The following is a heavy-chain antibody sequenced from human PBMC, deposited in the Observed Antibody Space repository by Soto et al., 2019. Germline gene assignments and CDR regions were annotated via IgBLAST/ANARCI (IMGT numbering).Heavy chain of an antibody. V-gene: IGHV3-33*01. CDR2: IWYDGSNK. CDR3: ARDAYSSGGGGNYSLDY. J-gene: IGHJ4*02. Sequence: QVQLVESGGGVVQPGRSLRLSCAASGFTFRSYGMHWVRQAPGKGLEWVAMIWYDGSNKYYADSVKGRFTISRDNSKNTLYLEMNSPRAEDTAVYYCARDAYSSGGGGNYSLDYWGQVTLVTVSS. CDR1: GFTFRSYG. D-gene: IGHD2-21*01.